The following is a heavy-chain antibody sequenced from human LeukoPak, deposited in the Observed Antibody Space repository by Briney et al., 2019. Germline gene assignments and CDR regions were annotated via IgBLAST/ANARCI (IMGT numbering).Heavy chain of an antibody. CDR1: GFTFSSYG. CDR3: AKPAVVAVAGYFDY. V-gene: IGHV3-30*02. D-gene: IGHD6-19*01. J-gene: IGHJ4*02. CDR2: IRYDGSNK. Sequence: GGSLRLSCAASGFTFSSYGMHWVRQAPGKGLEWVAFIRYDGSNKYYADSVKGRFTISRDNSKNTLYLQVNSLRAEDTAVYYCAKPAVVAVAGYFDYWGQGTLVTVSS.